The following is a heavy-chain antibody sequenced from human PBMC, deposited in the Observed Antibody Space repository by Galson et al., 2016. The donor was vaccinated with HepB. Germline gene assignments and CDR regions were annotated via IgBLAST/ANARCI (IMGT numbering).Heavy chain of an antibody. CDR2: IGVNDI. J-gene: IGHJ3*01. D-gene: IGHD3-16*01. CDR1: GFAFSTYG. CDR3: AKDHFGGNGISDALNL. V-gene: IGHV3-23*01. Sequence: SLRLSCAASGFAFSTYGMTWVRQAPGRGLEWLSYIGVNDIYYADSVKGRFTISRDNSKDTLYLQMNNLRVEDTAMYYCAKDHFGGNGISDALNLWGQGTMVTVSS.